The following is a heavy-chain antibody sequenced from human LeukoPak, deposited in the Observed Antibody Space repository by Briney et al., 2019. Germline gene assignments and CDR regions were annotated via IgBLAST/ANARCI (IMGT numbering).Heavy chain of an antibody. J-gene: IGHJ5*02. CDR2: INRDGTTK. Sequence: GGSLRLSCAASGFTFSGFAMSWVRQAPGKGLEWVATINRDGTTKNYVGSLTGRFIISRDNAESSLFLQLNSLRAEDTAMYYCARLLGDSTIYDLWGQGTLVTVSS. D-gene: IGHD3-16*01. V-gene: IGHV3-7*01. CDR1: GFTFSGFA. CDR3: ARLLGDSTIYDL.